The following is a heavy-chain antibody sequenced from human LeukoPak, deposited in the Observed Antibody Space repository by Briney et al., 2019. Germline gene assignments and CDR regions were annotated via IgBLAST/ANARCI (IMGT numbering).Heavy chain of an antibody. Sequence: SVKVSCKASGGTFSSYAISWVRQAPGQGLEWMGGIIPIFGTANYAQKFQGRVTITADESTSTAYMELSSLRSEDTAVYYCARGGYSYGYDAFDIWGQGTMVTVSS. CDR3: ARGGYSYGYDAFDI. V-gene: IGHV1-69*13. J-gene: IGHJ3*02. D-gene: IGHD5-18*01. CDR2: IIPIFGTA. CDR1: GGTFSSYA.